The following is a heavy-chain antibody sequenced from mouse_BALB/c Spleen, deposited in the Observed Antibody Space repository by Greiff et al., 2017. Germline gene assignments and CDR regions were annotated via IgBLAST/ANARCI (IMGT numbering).Heavy chain of an antibody. CDR3: ARAYYRYSYAMDY. J-gene: IGHJ4*01. CDR2: INPGSGGT. CDR1: GYAFTNYL. D-gene: IGHD2-14*01. V-gene: IGHV1-54*01. Sequence: VQLQQSGAELVRPGTSVKVSCKASGYAFTNYLIEWVKQRPGQGLEWIGVINPGSGGTNYNEKFKGKATLTADKSSSTAYMQLSSLTSDDSAVYFCARAYYRYSYAMDYWGQGTSVTVSS.